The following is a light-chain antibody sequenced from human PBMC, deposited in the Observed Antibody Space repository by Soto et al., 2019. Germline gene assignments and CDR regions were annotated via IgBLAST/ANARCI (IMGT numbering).Light chain of an antibody. CDR1: QSVSNSY. Sequence: EIVLTQSPGTLSLSPGERATLSCRASQSVSNSYLAWYQQKPGQAPRLLMYGASNRATGIPDRFSGSGSETDFTLTISRLEPEDFAVYYCQQYGTTRITFGQGTRPEIK. J-gene: IGKJ5*01. CDR2: GAS. V-gene: IGKV3-20*01. CDR3: QQYGTTRIT.